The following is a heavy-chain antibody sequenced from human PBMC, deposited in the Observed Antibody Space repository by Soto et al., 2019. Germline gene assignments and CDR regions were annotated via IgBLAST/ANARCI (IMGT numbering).Heavy chain of an antibody. V-gene: IGHV4-34*01. CDR1: GGFLSESY. D-gene: IGHD3-16*01. CDR3: VRIRYQLPSSVLWLDP. CDR2: INHVGGT. J-gene: IGHJ5*02. Sequence: SEALSLTCAVYGGFLSESYWTWIRQPPGKGLEWIGEINHVGGTNYNPSLKSRVTMSVDTSQNQFSLRLISVTAADTAMYFCVRIRYQLPSSVLWLDPWGQGTPVTVSS.